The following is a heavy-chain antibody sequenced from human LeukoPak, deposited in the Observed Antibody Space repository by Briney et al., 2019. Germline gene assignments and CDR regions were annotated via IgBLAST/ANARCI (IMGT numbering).Heavy chain of an antibody. J-gene: IGHJ5*02. CDR1: GGSFSGYY. CDR3: ARGSLLWFAELFAPARGNWFDP. D-gene: IGHD3-10*01. CDR2: INHSGST. V-gene: IGHV4-34*01. Sequence: SETLSLTCAVYGGSFSGYYWSWIRQPPGKGLEWIGEINHSGSTNYNPSLKSRVTISVDTSKNQFSLKLSSVTAADTAVYYCARGSLLWFAELFAPARGNWFDPWGQGTLVTVSS.